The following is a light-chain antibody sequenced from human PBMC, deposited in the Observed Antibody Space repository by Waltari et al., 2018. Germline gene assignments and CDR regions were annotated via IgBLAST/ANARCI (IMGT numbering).Light chain of an antibody. V-gene: IGKV1-5*03. J-gene: IGKJ1*01. CDR1: QSISSW. CDR2: KAY. Sequence: EIQMTQSPSTLSASVGDRATITCRASQSISSWLAWYQQKPGKAPKLLIYKAYSLESGVPSRFSGSGSGTEFTLTISSLQPDDFATYYCQQYNSYPWTFGQGTKVEIK. CDR3: QQYNSYPWT.